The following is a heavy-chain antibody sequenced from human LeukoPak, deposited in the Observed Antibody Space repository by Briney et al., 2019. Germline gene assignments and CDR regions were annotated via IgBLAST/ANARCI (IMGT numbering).Heavy chain of an antibody. J-gene: IGHJ4*02. V-gene: IGHV3-30-3*01. CDR1: GFTFSSYA. CDR2: ISYDGSNK. CDR3: ARPNRIAVAGAFDY. Sequence: PGGSLRLSCAASGFTFSSYAMHWVRQAPGKGLEWVAVISYDGSNKYYADSVKGRFTISRDNSKNTLYLQMNSLRAEDTAVYYCARPNRIAVAGAFDYWGQGTLVTVSS. D-gene: IGHD6-19*01.